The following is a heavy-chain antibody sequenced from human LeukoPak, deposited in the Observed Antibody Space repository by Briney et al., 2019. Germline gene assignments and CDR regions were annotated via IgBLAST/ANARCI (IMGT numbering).Heavy chain of an antibody. V-gene: IGHV4-39*07. CDR3: ARAPHFFDTSGSRYYFDS. CDR2: VYYTGST. CDR1: GGSISSALYH. J-gene: IGHJ4*02. D-gene: IGHD3-22*01. Sequence: SETLSLTCTVSGGSISSALYHWGWIRQPPGKNLEWLGSVYYTGSTHNNPSLKSRVTISVDTSKNQFSLHLSSVTAADTAVYYCARAPHFFDTSGSRYYFDSWGQGALVTVSS.